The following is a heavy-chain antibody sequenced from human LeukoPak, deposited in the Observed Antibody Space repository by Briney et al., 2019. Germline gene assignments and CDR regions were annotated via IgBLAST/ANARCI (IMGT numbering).Heavy chain of an antibody. CDR1: GFTFSSYE. J-gene: IGHJ4*02. CDR3: ARGGTTGGFDY. D-gene: IGHD4-17*01. CDR2: ISSSGSTI. V-gene: IGHV3-48*03. Sequence: QSGGSLRLSCAASGFTFSSYEMNWVRQAPGKGLEWVSYISSSGSTIYYADSVKVRFTISRDNAKNSMYLQMNILSAEDTAVYYCARGGTTGGFDYWGQGTLVTVSS.